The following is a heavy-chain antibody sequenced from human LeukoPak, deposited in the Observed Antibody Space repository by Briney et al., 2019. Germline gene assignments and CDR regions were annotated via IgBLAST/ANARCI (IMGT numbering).Heavy chain of an antibody. CDR2: IYYSGST. CDR1: GGSISGYY. CDR3: ARARQYYYGSGKFDY. V-gene: IGHV4-59*08. J-gene: IGHJ4*02. Sequence: PSETLSLTCTVSGGSISGYYWSWIRQSPEKGLEWIGYIYYSGSTNYNPSLKSRVTISVDTSKNQFSLKLSSVTAADTAVYYCARARQYYYGSGKFDYWGQGTLVTVSS. D-gene: IGHD3-10*01.